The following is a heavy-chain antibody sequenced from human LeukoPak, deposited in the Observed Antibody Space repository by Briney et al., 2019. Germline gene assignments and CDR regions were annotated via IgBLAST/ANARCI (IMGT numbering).Heavy chain of an antibody. CDR1: GGSISSSSFY. Sequence: SETLSLTCSISGGSISSSSFYWGWIRQPPGKGLEWIGSIYHSGTTYYNPSLKGRITISVDTSRNQFSLSVSSVTAADTAVYYCAKPTDNISRYGHYYYYMDVWGRGTTVTVSS. D-gene: IGHD6-13*01. CDR2: IYHSGTT. CDR3: AKPTDNISRYGHYYYYMDV. V-gene: IGHV4-39*01. J-gene: IGHJ6*03.